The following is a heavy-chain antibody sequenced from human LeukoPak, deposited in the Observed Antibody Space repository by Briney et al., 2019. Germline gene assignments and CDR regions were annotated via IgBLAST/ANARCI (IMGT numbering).Heavy chain of an antibody. J-gene: IGHJ4*02. CDR3: ARHESSGWYYFDY. Sequence: SETLSLTCTVSGGSISSSSYYWGWIRQPPGKGLEWIGSIYYSGSTYYNPSLKSRVTISVDTSKNQFSLKLSSVTAADTAVYYCARHESSGWYYFDYWGQGTLVTVSS. CDR1: GGSISSSSYY. D-gene: IGHD6-19*01. V-gene: IGHV4-39*01. CDR2: IYYSGST.